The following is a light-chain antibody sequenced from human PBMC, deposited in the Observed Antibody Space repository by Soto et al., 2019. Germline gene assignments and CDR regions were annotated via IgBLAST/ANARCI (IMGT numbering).Light chain of an antibody. V-gene: IGKV3-20*01. CDR3: QQYGDSPWT. Sequence: EIVMTQSPATLSVSRGERATLSCRASESVGSSYLAWYQQKPGQAPRLLIYGTSSRATGIPDRFSGSGSGTDFTLTIRRLEPEDFAVYYCQQYGDSPWTFGQGTKVDIK. CDR1: ESVGSSY. J-gene: IGKJ1*01. CDR2: GTS.